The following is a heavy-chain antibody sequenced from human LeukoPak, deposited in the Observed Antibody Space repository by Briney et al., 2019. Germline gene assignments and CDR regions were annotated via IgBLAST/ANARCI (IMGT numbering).Heavy chain of an antibody. Sequence: SETLSLTCTVSGGSISSNYWSWIRQPAGKGLEWIGRMHSSGNTNYNPSLKSRVTMSVDTSKNQVSLKLSSVTAADTAVYYCARFHVYGYNYGLDLWGRGTLVTVSS. V-gene: IGHV4-4*07. J-gene: IGHJ2*01. CDR3: ARFHVYGYNYGLDL. CDR1: GGSISSNY. CDR2: MHSSGNT. D-gene: IGHD5-18*01.